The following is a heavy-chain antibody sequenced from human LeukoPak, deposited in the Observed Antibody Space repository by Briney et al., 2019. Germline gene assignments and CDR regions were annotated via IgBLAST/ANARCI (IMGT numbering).Heavy chain of an antibody. J-gene: IGHJ3*01. D-gene: IGHD1-26*01. CDR3: AREGPGSRAVWG. CDR1: GGSISSYY. V-gene: IGHV4-59*01. Sequence: PSETLSLTCTVSGGSISSYYWSWIRQPPGKGLEWIGYIYYSGSTNYNPSLKSRVTISVDTSKNQFSLKLSSVTAADTAVYYCAREGPGSRAVWGWGQGTMVTVSS. CDR2: IYYSGST.